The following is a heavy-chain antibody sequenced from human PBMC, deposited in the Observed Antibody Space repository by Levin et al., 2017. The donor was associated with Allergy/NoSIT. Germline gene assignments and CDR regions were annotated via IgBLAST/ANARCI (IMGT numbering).Heavy chain of an antibody. V-gene: IGHV3-21*01. CDR2: ISTSSSSI. D-gene: IGHD2-15*01. J-gene: IGHJ6*02. CDR3: ARDVIGGYCSGGSCYDYGMDV. CDR1: GFIFSIYN. Sequence: PGGSLRLSCAASGFIFSIYNMNWVRQAPGKGLEWVSSISTSSSSIYYADSVKGRFTISRDNAKNSLYLQMNSLRAEDTAVYYCARDVIGGYCSGGSCYDYGMDVWGQGTTVTVSS.